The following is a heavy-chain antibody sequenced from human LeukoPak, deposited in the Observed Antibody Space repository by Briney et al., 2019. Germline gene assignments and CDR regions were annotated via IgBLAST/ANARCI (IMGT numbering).Heavy chain of an antibody. CDR2: IKQDGSEK. Sequence: GGSLRLSCAASGFTFSSYWMSWVRQAPGKGLEWVANIKQDGSEKYYVDSVKGRFTISRDNAKNSLYLQMNSLRAEDTAVYYCARGASGYDFWSGNDAFDIWGQGTMVTVSS. V-gene: IGHV3-7*01. CDR1: GFTFSSYW. D-gene: IGHD3-3*01. J-gene: IGHJ3*02. CDR3: ARGASGYDFWSGNDAFDI.